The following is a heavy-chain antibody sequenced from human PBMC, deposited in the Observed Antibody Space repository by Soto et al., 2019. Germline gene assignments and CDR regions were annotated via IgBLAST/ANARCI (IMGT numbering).Heavy chain of an antibody. V-gene: IGHV3-48*01. CDR2: ISSSSSTI. D-gene: IGHD2-15*01. CDR1: GFTFSSYS. J-gene: IGHJ6*03. CDR3: ARDSCSGGSCYLYYYYMDV. Sequence: GGSLRLSCAASGFTFSSYSMNWVRQAPGKGLEWVSYISSSSSTIYYADSVKGRFTISRDNAKNSLYLQMNSLRAEDTAVYYCARDSCSGGSCYLYYYYMDVWGKGTTVTVSS.